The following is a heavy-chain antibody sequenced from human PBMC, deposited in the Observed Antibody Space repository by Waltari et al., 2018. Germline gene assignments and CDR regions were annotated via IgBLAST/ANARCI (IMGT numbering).Heavy chain of an antibody. CDR2: ISHDGSTT. D-gene: IGHD2-21*02. CDR1: GFSLRTYV. J-gene: IGHJ4*02. Sequence: EVLLVESGGGLGQPGGSLRLSWAASGFSLRTYVMHWVRQAPGKGLVWVSRISHDGSTTTYGDSVKGRFTVSRDNAKNTLYLQMNSLRAEDTAVYYCTRDRDWVLFDYWGQGTLVTVSS. CDR3: TRDRDWVLFDY. V-gene: IGHV3-74*01.